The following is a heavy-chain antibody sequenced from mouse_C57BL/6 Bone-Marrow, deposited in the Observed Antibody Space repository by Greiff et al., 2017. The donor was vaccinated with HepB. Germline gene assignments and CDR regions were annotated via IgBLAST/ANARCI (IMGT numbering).Heavy chain of an antibody. CDR2: INPSNGGT. Sequence: VQLQQSGTELVKPGASVKLSCKASGYTFTSYWMHWVKQRPGQGLEWIGNINPSNGGTNYNEKFKSKATLTVDKSSSTAYMQLSSLTSEDSAVYYCPITTVDYYAMDYWGQGTSVTVSS. V-gene: IGHV1-53*01. D-gene: IGHD1-1*01. CDR3: PITTVDYYAMDY. J-gene: IGHJ4*01. CDR1: GYTFTSYW.